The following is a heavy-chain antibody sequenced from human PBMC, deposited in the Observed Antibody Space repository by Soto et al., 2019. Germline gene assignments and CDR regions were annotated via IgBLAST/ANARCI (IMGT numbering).Heavy chain of an antibody. CDR1: GYSFTTYW. CDR2: IDPNDSYT. J-gene: IGHJ6*02. D-gene: IGHD3-10*01. V-gene: IGHV5-10-1*01. Sequence: PGESLRVSCKGSGYSFTTYWINWVRQMPGKGLEWVGRIDPNDSYTSYSPSFQGHVTISADKSIKTAYLQWSSLKASDTAMYYCAGGGVRGVITRTRDYYGMDVWGQGTTVTVSS. CDR3: AGGGVRGVITRTRDYYGMDV.